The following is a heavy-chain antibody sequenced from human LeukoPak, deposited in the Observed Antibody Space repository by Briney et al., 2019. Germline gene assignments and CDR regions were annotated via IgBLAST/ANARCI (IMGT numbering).Heavy chain of an antibody. D-gene: IGHD3-10*01. J-gene: IGHJ5*02. V-gene: IGHV4-34*01. CDR2: INHSGST. CDR1: GGSFSGYY. CDR3: ARHPKGLLWFGKNWFDP. Sequence: PSETLSLTCAVYGGSFSGYYWSWIRQPPGKGLEWIGEINHSGSTNYNPSLKSRVTISVDTSKNQFSLKLSSVTAADTAVYYCARHPKGLLWFGKNWFDPWGQGTLVTVSS.